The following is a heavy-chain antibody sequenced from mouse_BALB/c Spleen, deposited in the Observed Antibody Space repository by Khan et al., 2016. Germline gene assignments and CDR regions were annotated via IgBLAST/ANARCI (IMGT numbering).Heavy chain of an antibody. V-gene: IGHV7-3*02. D-gene: IGHD2-3*01. J-gene: IGHJ2*01. CDR1: GSTFTDYY. Sequence: EVELVESGGGLVQPGGSLRLSCATSGSTFTDYYMTWVRQPPGKALEWLGFIRNKANGYTTEYSASVKGRFTISRDNSQSILYLQMNTLRTEDSATYYCARGKGWLLFDYWGQGTTLTVSS. CDR2: IRNKANGYTT. CDR3: ARGKGWLLFDY.